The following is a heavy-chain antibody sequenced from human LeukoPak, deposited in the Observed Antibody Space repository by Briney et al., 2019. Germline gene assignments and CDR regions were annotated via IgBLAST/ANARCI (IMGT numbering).Heavy chain of an antibody. CDR2: VSGSGGST. J-gene: IGHJ4*02. V-gene: IGHV3-23*01. CDR3: AKGTMVHGVISVFDY. Sequence: PGGSLRLSCAASGFTFSSYAMSWVRQAPGKGLEWVSPVSGSGGSTYYADSVKGRFTISRDNSKNTLYLQMNSLRAEDTAVYYCAKGTMVHGVISVFDYWGQGTLVTVSS. CDR1: GFTFSSYA. D-gene: IGHD3-10*01.